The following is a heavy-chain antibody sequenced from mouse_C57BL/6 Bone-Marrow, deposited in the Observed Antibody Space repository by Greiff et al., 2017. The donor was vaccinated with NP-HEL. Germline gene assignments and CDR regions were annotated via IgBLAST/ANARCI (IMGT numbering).Heavy chain of an antibody. CDR3: ARADDFDY. J-gene: IGHJ2*01. Sequence: QVQLQQPGAELVKPGASVKLSCKASGYTFTSYWMQWVKQRPGQGLEWIGEIDPSDSYTNYNQKFKGKATLTVDTSSSTAYMQLSSLTSEDSAVYYCARADDFDYWGQGTTLTVSS. CDR1: GYTFTSYW. V-gene: IGHV1-50*01. CDR2: IDPSDSYT.